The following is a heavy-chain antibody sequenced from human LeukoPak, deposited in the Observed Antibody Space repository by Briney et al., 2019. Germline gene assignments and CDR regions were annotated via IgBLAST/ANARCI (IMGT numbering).Heavy chain of an antibody. J-gene: IGHJ4*02. V-gene: IGHV6-1*01. CDR1: GDSVSSNSAA. Sequence: SQTHSLTCAISGDSVSSNSAAWNWIRQSPSRGLEWLGRTYYRSKWYNDYAVSVKSRIAINPDTSKNQFSLQLNSVTPEDTAVYYCARDRGPKYQLLTYYFDYWGQGTLVTVSS. CDR3: ARDRGPKYQLLTYYFDY. D-gene: IGHD2-2*01. CDR2: TYYRSKWYN.